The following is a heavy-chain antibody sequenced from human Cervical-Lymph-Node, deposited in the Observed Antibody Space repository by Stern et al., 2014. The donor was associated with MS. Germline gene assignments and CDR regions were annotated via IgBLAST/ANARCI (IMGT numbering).Heavy chain of an antibody. J-gene: IGHJ4*02. CDR3: AKAWGH. V-gene: IGHV3-30*18. CDR2: IPKDGSKK. Sequence: QVQLVQSGGGVVQPGRSLRLSCEASGLNFSSYGMHWVRQAPGKEPEWVAVIPKDGSKKYYAGSVKGRFTVSRDNSKNTLFLQMNSLRREDTAVYYCAKAWGHWGQGTLVIVSS. CDR1: GLNFSSYG. D-gene: IGHD7-27*01.